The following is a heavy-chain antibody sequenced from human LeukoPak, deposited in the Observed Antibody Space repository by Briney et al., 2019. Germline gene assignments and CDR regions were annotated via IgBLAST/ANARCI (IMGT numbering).Heavy chain of an antibody. CDR1: GGSISSYY. J-gene: IGHJ6*02. Sequence: KPSETLSLTCTVSGGSISSYYWSWIRQPPGKGLEWIGYIYYSGSTNYNPSLKSRVTISVDTSKHQFSLKLSPVTAADTAVYYCARHPGRRIGSYYYYYGMDVWGQGTTVTVSS. CDR3: ARHPGRRIGSYYYYYGMDV. CDR2: IYYSGST. V-gene: IGHV4-59*08. D-gene: IGHD1-26*01.